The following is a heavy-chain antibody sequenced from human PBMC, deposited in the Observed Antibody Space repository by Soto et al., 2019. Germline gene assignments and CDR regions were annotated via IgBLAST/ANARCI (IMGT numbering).Heavy chain of an antibody. Sequence: GESLKISCKGSGYSFPGYWITWVRQKPGKGLEWMGRIEPSDSQTYYSPSFRGHVTISVTKSITTVFLQWSSLRASDTAMYYCARQIYDSDTGPNFQYYFEAWGEGTPVTVSS. CDR1: GYSFPGYW. D-gene: IGHD3-22*01. CDR2: IEPSDSQT. V-gene: IGHV5-10-1*01. J-gene: IGHJ4*02. CDR3: ARQIYDSDTGPNFQYYFEA.